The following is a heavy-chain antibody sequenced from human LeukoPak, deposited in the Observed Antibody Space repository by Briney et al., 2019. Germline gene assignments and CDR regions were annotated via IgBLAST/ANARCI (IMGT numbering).Heavy chain of an antibody. J-gene: IGHJ5*02. Sequence: PGGSLRLSCAASGFIFSTYAMNWVRPAPGKGVEWISGVSNSGVSPNYAPSVKGRFTISRDNSKNLLYLQMCALRAQETTVYYGAKDWEPGPNWFGPWGQGTLVIVSS. CDR1: GFIFSTYA. V-gene: IGHV3-23*01. CDR3: AKDWEPGPNWFGP. CDR2: VSNSGVSP. D-gene: IGHD1-26*01.